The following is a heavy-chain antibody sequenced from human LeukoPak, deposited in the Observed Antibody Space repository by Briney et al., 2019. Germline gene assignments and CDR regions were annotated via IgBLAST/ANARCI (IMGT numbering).Heavy chain of an antibody. CDR3: ARGCMHIYHLYTDY. V-gene: IGHV3-7*01. J-gene: IGHJ4*02. CDR2: IKQDGSER. D-gene: IGHD3-16*02. CDR1: GFTFSNYW. Sequence: GGSLRLSCAASGFTFSNYWVSWFRQAPGQGLEWVASIKQDGSERYYVDSVKGRFTISRDNAKNSLFLQLSSLRVEDTAVYYCARGCMHIYHLYTDYWGQGTLVTVSS.